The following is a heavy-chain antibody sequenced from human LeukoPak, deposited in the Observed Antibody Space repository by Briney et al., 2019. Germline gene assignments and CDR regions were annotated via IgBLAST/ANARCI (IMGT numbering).Heavy chain of an antibody. CDR1: GYTFTSYY. D-gene: IGHD3-9*01. CDR3: ARRDFDWSLDY. Sequence: ASVKVSCKASGYTFTSYYIHWVRQAPGQGLEWMGIISPSGGGTTYARKFQGRVTMTRDTSTSTVYMELSSLRSEDTAVYYCARRDFDWSLDYWGQGTLVTVSS. V-gene: IGHV1-46*01. J-gene: IGHJ4*02. CDR2: ISPSGGGT.